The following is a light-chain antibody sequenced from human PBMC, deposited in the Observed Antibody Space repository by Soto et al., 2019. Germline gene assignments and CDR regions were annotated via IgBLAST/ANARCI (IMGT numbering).Light chain of an antibody. CDR1: QFVSSN. CDR3: QQRSNWPPWT. Sequence: EIVMTQSPVTLSVSPGERATLSCRASQFVSSNLAWYQQKPGQAPRLLIHGAFTRATGIPARFSGSGSGSDFTLTISSLEPEDFAVYYCQQRSNWPPWTFGQGTKVDIK. V-gene: IGKV3-15*01. CDR2: GAF. J-gene: IGKJ1*01.